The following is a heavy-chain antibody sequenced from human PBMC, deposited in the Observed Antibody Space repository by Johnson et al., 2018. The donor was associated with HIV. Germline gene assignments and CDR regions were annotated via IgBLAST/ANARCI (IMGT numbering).Heavy chain of an antibody. CDR1: GFTFSSYG. J-gene: IGHJ3*02. V-gene: IGHV3-7*01. CDR2: IKEDGSEK. CDR3: ARDFSSSSNAFDI. D-gene: IGHD6-6*01. Sequence: VQLVESGGGVVQPGRSLRLSCAASGFTFSSYGMHWVRQAPGKGLEWVANIKEDGSEKHYVDSVRGRFTITRDNVKNFLYLQMNSLRAEDTAVYYCARDFSSSSNAFDIWGQGTMVTVSS.